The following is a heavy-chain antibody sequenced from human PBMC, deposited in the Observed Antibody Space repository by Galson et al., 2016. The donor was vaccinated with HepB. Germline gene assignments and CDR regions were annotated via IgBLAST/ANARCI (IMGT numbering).Heavy chain of an antibody. D-gene: IGHD3/OR15-3a*01. Sequence: SLRLSCAASGFTFSSYSMNWVRQAPGKGLEWVSSISSSSSYLYYADSVKGRFTISRDNAKNSLYLQMSSLRAEDTAVYFCAREGVMTLGVVMTPANYFDYWGQGTQVAVSS. CDR3: AREGVMTLGVVMTPANYFDY. V-gene: IGHV3-21*06. CDR1: GFTFSSYS. J-gene: IGHJ4*02. CDR2: ISSSSSYL.